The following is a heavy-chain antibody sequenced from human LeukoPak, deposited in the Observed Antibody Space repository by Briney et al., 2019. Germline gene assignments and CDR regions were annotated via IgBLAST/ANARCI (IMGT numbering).Heavy chain of an antibody. Sequence: PSETLSLTCTVSGGSISSYYWSWIRQPPGKGLEWIGYIYYSGSTNYNPSLKSRVTISVDTSKNQFSLKLSSVTAADTAVYYCAGPEGNYWGQGTLVTVSS. D-gene: IGHD6-13*01. CDR2: IYYSGST. J-gene: IGHJ4*02. V-gene: IGHV4-59*08. CDR3: AGPEGNY. CDR1: GGSISSYY.